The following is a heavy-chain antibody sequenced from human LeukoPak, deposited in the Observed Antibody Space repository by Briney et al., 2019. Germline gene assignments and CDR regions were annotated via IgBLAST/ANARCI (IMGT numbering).Heavy chain of an antibody. CDR3: ARESGCYDSSGYRRYYFDY. J-gene: IGHJ4*02. CDR2: INHSGST. Sequence: SETLSLTCAVYGGSFSGYYWSWIRQPPGKGLEWIGEINHSGSTNYNPSLKSRVTISVDTSKNQFSLKLSSVTAADTAVYYCARESGCYDSSGYRRYYFDYWGQGTLVTVSS. D-gene: IGHD3-22*01. V-gene: IGHV4-34*01. CDR1: GGSFSGYY.